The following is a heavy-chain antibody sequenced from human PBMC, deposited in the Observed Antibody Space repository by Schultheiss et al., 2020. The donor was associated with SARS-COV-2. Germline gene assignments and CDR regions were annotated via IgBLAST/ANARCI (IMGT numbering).Heavy chain of an antibody. D-gene: IGHD2-2*01. V-gene: IGHV3-33*06. CDR2: IWYDGSNK. CDR3: AKASHPLVVVPDYYYMDV. J-gene: IGHJ6*03. Sequence: GGSLRLSCAASGFTFSNAWMSWVRQAPGKGLEWVAVIWYDGSNKYYADSVKGRFTISRDNSKNTLYLQMNSLRAEDTAVYYCAKASHPLVVVPDYYYMDVWGKGTTVTVSS. CDR1: GFTFSNAW.